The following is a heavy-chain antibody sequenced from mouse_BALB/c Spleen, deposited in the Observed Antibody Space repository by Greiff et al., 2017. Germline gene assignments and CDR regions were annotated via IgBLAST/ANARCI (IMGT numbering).Heavy chain of an antibody. V-gene: IGHV5-6-5*01. CDR2: ISSGGST. CDR1: GFTFSSYA. Sequence: EVKVEESGGGLVKPGGSLKLSCAASGFTFSSYAMSWVRQTPEKRLEWVASISSGGSTYYPDSVKGRFTISRDNARNILYLQMSSLRSEDTAMYYCARGITTVVGDYAMDNWGQGTSVTVSS. D-gene: IGHD1-1*01. J-gene: IGHJ4*01. CDR3: ARGITTVVGDYAMDN.